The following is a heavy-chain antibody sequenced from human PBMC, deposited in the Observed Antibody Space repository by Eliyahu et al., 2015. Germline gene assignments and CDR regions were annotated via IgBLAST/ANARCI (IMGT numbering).Heavy chain of an antibody. CDR3: ARDSSGWYGAIDY. Sequence: QVQLQESGPGLVKPSETLSLTCXVSGASINTYYWSWIRQPPGKGLEWIGYIYYSGSTNYNPSLKSRATISVDTSKNQFSLKLSSVTAADTAVYYCARDSSGWYGAIDYWGQGTLVTVSS. D-gene: IGHD6-19*01. CDR2: IYYSGST. J-gene: IGHJ4*02. CDR1: GASINTYY. V-gene: IGHV4-59*01.